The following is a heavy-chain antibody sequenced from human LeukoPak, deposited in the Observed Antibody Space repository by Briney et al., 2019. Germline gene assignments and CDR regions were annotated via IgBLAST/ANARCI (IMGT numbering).Heavy chain of an antibody. CDR2: VNPNSGGT. Sequence: VASVKVSCKASGYTFTGYYMHWVRQAPGQGLEWMGRVNPNSGGTNYAQKFQGRVTMTRDTSISTAYLELSRLRSDDTAVYYCARVEQRWFGELGLVDYWGQGTLVTVSS. V-gene: IGHV1-2*06. D-gene: IGHD3-10*01. J-gene: IGHJ4*02. CDR1: GYTFTGYY. CDR3: ARVEQRWFGELGLVDY.